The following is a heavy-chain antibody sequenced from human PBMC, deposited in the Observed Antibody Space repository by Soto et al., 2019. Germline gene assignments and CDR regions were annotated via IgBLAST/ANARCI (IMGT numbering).Heavy chain of an antibody. J-gene: IGHJ6*02. V-gene: IGHV1-69*01. CDR1: GGTFSTYA. Sequence: QVQLVQSGAEVKKPGSSVKVSCKASGGTFSTYAISWVRQAPGQGLEWMGGIIPIFGTAKYAQKFQGRVTITADESTSTAYMELSSLRSEDTAVYYCARVFVGPFLWFGWGDGMDVWGQGTTVTVSS. CDR3: ARVFVGPFLWFGWGDGMDV. CDR2: IIPIFGTA. D-gene: IGHD3-10*01.